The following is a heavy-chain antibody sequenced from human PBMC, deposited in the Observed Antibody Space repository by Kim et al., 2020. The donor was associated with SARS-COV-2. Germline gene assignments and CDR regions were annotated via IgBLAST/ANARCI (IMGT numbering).Heavy chain of an antibody. CDR3: VKGAGD. J-gene: IGHJ4*02. Sequence: GGSLRLSCAASGFTLSSSAMSWVRQSPGKGLEWISSLSVNGAGTHYVDSVKGRFTISRDNSKNTLYLQMNSLRAEDTAVYYCVKGAGDWGQGTLVTVSS. CDR1: GFTLSSSA. V-gene: IGHV3-23*01. CDR2: LSVNGAGT.